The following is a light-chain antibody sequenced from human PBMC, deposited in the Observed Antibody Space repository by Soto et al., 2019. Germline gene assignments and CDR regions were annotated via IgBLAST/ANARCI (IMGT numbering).Light chain of an antibody. V-gene: IGKV3-20*01. CDR3: QQYGSSPLT. CDR1: QDVSSSS. CDR2: GAS. Sequence: EIVLTQSPGTLSLSPGERATLSCRASQDVSSSSLAWYQQKPGQAPRLLIYGASSRATGIPDRFSASGSGTDFTLTISRLQPEDFAVYFCQQYGSSPLTFGGGTKVDIK. J-gene: IGKJ4*01.